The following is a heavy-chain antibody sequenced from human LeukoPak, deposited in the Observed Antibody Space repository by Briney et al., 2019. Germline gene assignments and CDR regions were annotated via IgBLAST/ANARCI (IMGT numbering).Heavy chain of an antibody. V-gene: IGHV3-7*04. D-gene: IGHD5-24*01. J-gene: IGHJ4*02. CDR2: IKQDGSKK. Sequence: GGSLRLSCVASGFPFSSYWMTCVRQDPGKGLEWVVNIKQDGSKKSYVDSVKGRFTTSRDNAKNSLYLQMNSLRAEDTAIYYCTRVGYIDEGIDYWGQGTLVTVSS. CDR1: GFPFSSYW. CDR3: TRVGYIDEGIDY.